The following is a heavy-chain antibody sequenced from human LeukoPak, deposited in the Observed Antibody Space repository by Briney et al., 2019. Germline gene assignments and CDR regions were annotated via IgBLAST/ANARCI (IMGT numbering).Heavy chain of an antibody. J-gene: IGHJ4*02. V-gene: IGHV4-59*13. D-gene: IGHD1-7*01. CDR3: AVIGNYALNY. Sequence: TSETLSLTCTVSGGSISSYYWNWIRQPPGKGLEWIGYLYYSGSTNYNPSLKSRVTISVDTSRNQLSLKLSSVTAADTAVYYCAVIGNYALNYWGQGALVTVSS. CDR2: LYYSGST. CDR1: GGSISSYY.